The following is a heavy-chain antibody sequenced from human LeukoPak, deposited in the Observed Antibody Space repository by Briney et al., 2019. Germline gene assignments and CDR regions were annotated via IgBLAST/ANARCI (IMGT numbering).Heavy chain of an antibody. CDR3: ARERGYSGYDHDFDY. CDR1: GYTFTSYA. V-gene: IGHV1-2*04. J-gene: IGHJ4*02. D-gene: IGHD5-12*01. Sequence: ASVKVSCKASGYTFTSYAMNWVRQAPGQGLEWMGWINPNSGGTNYAQKFQGWVTMTRDTSISTAYMELSRLRSDDTAVYYCARERGYSGYDHDFDYWGQGTLVTVSS. CDR2: INPNSGGT.